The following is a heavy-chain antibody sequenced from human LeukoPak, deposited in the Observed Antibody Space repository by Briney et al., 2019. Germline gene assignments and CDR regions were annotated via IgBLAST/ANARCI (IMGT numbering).Heavy chain of an antibody. CDR3: ARDELYYDILTGYVPYYYGMDV. CDR1: GYTFTGYY. Sequence: GASVKVSCKASGYTFTGYYMHWVRQAPGQGLEWMGWINPNSGGTNYAQKFQGRVTMTRDTSISTAYMELSRLRSDDTAVYYCARDELYYDILTGYVPYYYGMDVWGQGTTVTVSS. V-gene: IGHV1-2*02. J-gene: IGHJ6*02. CDR2: INPNSGGT. D-gene: IGHD3-9*01.